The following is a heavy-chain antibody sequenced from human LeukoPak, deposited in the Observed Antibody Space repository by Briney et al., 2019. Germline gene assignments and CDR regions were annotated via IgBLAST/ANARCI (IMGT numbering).Heavy chain of an antibody. CDR1: GGSISSYY. J-gene: IGHJ3*02. Sequence: SETLSLTCTVSGGSISSYYWSWIRQPPGKGLEWIGSIYYSGSTYYNPSLKSRVTISVDTSKNQFSLKLSSVTAADTAVYYCASGSGSYHGAFDIWGQGTMVTVSS. D-gene: IGHD1-26*01. CDR2: IYYSGST. CDR3: ASGSGSYHGAFDI. V-gene: IGHV4-59*05.